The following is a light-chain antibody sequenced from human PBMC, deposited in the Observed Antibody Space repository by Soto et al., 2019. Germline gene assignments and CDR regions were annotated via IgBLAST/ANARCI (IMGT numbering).Light chain of an antibody. V-gene: IGKV3-20*01. CDR1: ESVSSSH. J-gene: IGKJ1*01. CDR3: HQFGDSPQT. CDR2: GPS. Sequence: EIVLTQSPGTLSLSPGETATLSCRASESVSSSHIAWYQQKPGQSPRLLIYGPSNRATGIPDRFSGSGSGTDFALSISRLEPEDLAMYYCHQFGDSPQTFGHGTKVDIK.